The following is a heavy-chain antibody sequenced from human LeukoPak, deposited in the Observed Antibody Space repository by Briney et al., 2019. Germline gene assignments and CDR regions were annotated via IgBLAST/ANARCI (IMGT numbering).Heavy chain of an antibody. CDR1: GFTFSVYS. Sequence: GGSLRLSCAASGFTFSVYSMNWVRQAPGKGLEWVSFISSSSSYIYYADSVKGRFTISRGNAKNSLYLQMNSLRAEDTAMYYCARAVAAAGIPDYWGQGTLVTVSS. D-gene: IGHD6-13*01. CDR3: ARAVAAAGIPDY. CDR2: ISSSSSYI. V-gene: IGHV3-21*01. J-gene: IGHJ4*02.